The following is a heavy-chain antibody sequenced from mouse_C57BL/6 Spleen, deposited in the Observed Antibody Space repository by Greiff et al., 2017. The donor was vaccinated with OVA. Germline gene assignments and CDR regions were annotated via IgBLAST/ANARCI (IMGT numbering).Heavy chain of an antibody. D-gene: IGHD2-3*01. CDR2: LNPTNGGT. V-gene: IGHV1-53*01. CDR1: GYTFTSSW. CDR3: AKMVRYYFDY. J-gene: IGHJ2*01. Sequence: QVQLQQPGTELVKPGASVKLSCKASGYTFTSSWMHWLKQRPGQGLDWIGNLNPTNGGTKYNEKCKGKATLTVDKSSSTAYMQLSSLTSEDSAVYYCAKMVRYYFDYWGQGTTLTVSS.